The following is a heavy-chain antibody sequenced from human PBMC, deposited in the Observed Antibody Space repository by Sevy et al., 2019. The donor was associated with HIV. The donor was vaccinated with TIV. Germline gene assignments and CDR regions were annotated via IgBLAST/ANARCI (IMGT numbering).Heavy chain of an antibody. CDR2: NSAYNGNT. CDR1: GYTFTSYG. CDR3: ASSGVAPKHGWFDP. D-gene: IGHD2-15*01. J-gene: IGHJ5*02. Sequence: ASVKVSCKACGYTFTSYGISWVRQAPGQGLEWMGWNSAYNGNTNYAQKLQGRVTMTTDTSTSTAYMELRSLRSDDTAVYYCASSGVAPKHGWFDPWGQGTLVTVSS. V-gene: IGHV1-18*01.